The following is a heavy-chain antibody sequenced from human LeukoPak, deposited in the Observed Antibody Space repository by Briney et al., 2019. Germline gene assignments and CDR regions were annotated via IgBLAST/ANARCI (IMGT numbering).Heavy chain of an antibody. V-gene: IGHV6-1*01. CDR3: ARESGGSYYYYGMDV. J-gene: IGHJ6*02. CDR1: GDSLSSNSAA. D-gene: IGHD3-10*01. CDR2: AYYRSKWYN. Sequence: SQTLSLTCALSGDSLSSNSAAWNWVRQSPTRGLEWLGRAYYRSKWYNDYAVSVKSRITINPVTSKNQFSLQLTSVSPEDTAVYYCARESGGSYYYYGMDVWGQGTTVTVSS.